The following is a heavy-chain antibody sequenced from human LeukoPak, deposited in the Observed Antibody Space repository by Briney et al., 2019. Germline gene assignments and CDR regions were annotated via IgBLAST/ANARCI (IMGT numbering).Heavy chain of an antibody. Sequence: ASVKVSCKASGYTFTSYGISWMRQAPGQGLEWMGWISAYNGNTNYAQKLQGRVTMTTDTSTRTAYMELRSLRSDDTAVYYCARDHYYDSSGYTRSADYWGQGTLVTVSS. CDR1: GYTFTSYG. CDR2: ISAYNGNT. V-gene: IGHV1-18*01. D-gene: IGHD3-22*01. J-gene: IGHJ4*02. CDR3: ARDHYYDSSGYTRSADY.